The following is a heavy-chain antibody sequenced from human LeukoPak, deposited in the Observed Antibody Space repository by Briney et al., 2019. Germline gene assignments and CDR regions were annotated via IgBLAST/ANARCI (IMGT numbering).Heavy chain of an antibody. CDR2: ITSSSSAK. CDR3: TRDQEGSDY. Sequence: PGGSLRLSCAVSGFTFSNYAMSWVRQAPGKGLEWVSYITSSSSAKYYADSVKGRFTISRDNAENSLYLQMNSLRAEDTAVYYCTRDQEGSDYWGQGTLVTVSS. J-gene: IGHJ4*02. CDR1: GFTFSNYA. V-gene: IGHV3-48*01.